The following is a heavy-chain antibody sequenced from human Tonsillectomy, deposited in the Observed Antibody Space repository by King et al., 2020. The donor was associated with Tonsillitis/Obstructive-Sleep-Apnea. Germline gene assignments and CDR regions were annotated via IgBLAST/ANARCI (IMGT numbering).Heavy chain of an antibody. Sequence: VQLQESGPGLVKPSETLSLTCTVSGGSISSYYWSWIRQPPGKGLEWIGYIYYSGSTNYNPSLKSRVTISVDTSKNQFSLKLSSVTAADTAVYYCARGGSRDGSNLPGGGWGQGTLVTVSS. V-gene: IGHV4-59*08. CDR1: GGSISSYY. D-gene: IGHD5-24*01. CDR2: IYYSGST. CDR3: ARGGSRDGSNLPGGG. J-gene: IGHJ4*02.